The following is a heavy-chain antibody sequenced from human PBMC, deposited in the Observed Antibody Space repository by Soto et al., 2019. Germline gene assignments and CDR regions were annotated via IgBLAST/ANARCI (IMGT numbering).Heavy chain of an antibody. CDR2: VYNSGST. CDR1: GASISGYY. V-gene: IGHV4-59*01. Sequence: PSETLPLTCTVAGASISGYYWSWLRQPPGEGLEWIGYVYNSGSTNYNPSLQSRVTISVDRSKNQLSLQLRSVTAADTAVYYCAREAKRYSPGWGLDYWGRGTLVTVS. CDR3: AREAKRYSPGWGLDY. D-gene: IGHD3-10*01. J-gene: IGHJ4*02.